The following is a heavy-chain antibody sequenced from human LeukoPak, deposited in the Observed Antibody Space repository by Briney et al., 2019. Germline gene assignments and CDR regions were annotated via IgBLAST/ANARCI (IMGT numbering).Heavy chain of an antibody. CDR2: IYTSGST. CDR1: GGSISSGSYY. CDR3: ATYGDHDHNWFDP. D-gene: IGHD4-17*01. V-gene: IGHV4-61*02. Sequence: PSETLSLTCTVSGGSISSGSYYWSWIRQPAGKGLEWIGRIYTSGSTNYNPSLKSRVTISVDTSKNQFSLKLSSVTAADTAVYYCATYGDHDHNWFDPWGQGTLVTVSS. J-gene: IGHJ5*02.